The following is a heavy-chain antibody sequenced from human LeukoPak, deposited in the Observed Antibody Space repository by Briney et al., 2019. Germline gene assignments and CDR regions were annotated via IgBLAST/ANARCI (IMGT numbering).Heavy chain of an antibody. V-gene: IGHV4-61*08. D-gene: IGHD3-10*01. J-gene: IGHJ4*02. CDR1: GDSVSSAGYY. CDR2: IYYSGST. Sequence: SETLSLTCTVSGDSVSSAGYYWSWIRQPPGKGLEWIGYIYYSGSTNYNPSLKSRVTISVDTSKNQFSLKLSSVTAADTAVYYCAKDGEIWGQGTLVTVSS. CDR3: AKDGEI.